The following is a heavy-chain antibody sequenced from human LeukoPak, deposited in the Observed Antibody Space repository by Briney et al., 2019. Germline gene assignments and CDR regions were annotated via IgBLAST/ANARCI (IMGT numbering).Heavy chain of an antibody. CDR3: ARGDVVVTAASFDY. CDR1: GITFSSYS. J-gene: IGHJ4*02. D-gene: IGHD2-21*02. Sequence: GGALRLFCGASGITFSSYSVNWVRQAPGEGVGWVSYISSSGSTKYYADSVKGRFTISRDNARNSLYLQMNSLRAEDTAVYYCARGDVVVTAASFDYWGQGTLVTVSS. V-gene: IGHV3-48*01. CDR2: ISSSGSTK.